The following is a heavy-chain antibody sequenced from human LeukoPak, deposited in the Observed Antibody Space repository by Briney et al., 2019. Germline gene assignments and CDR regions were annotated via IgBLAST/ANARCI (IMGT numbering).Heavy chain of an antibody. CDR1: GFTFSSFS. J-gene: IGHJ4*02. Sequence: GGSLRLSCAASGFTFSSFSMNWVRQAPGKGLEWVSSITTSSNHIYYADSVKGRFTVSRDNAKNSLYLQMNSLRAEDTAVYYCAKDQTRNGAVVGAPDYWGQGTLVTVSS. CDR2: ITTSSNHI. D-gene: IGHD1-26*01. CDR3: AKDQTRNGAVVGAPDY. V-gene: IGHV3-21*06.